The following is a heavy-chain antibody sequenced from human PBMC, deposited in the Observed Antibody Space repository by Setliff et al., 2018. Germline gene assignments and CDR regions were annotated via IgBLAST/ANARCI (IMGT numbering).Heavy chain of an antibody. CDR2: IYTGGST. V-gene: IGHV4-4*08. Sequence: SETMSLTCIVSGVSVSRHYWSWIRQPPGKTLEWIWYIYTGGSTTYNPSLKSRVTLSLDTSKNHLSLNLTSVTAAATAVYYCARDVWGAGTGWFDPWGLGILVTVSS. CDR3: ARDVWGAGTGWFDP. CDR1: GVSVSRHY. D-gene: IGHD1-1*01. J-gene: IGHJ5*02.